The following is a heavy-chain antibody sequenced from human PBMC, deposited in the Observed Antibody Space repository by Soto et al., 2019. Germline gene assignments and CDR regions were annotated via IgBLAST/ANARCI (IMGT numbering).Heavy chain of an antibody. CDR2: ISAYNGNT. V-gene: IGHV1-18*01. CDR3: ARARRPRYCSGGSCPHDAFDI. J-gene: IGHJ3*02. Sequence: ASVKVSCKASGYTFTSYGISWVRQAPGQGREWMGWISAYNGNTNYAQKLQGRVTMTTDTSTSTAYMELRSLRSDDTAVYYCARARRPRYCSGGSCPHDAFDIWGQGTMVTVSS. D-gene: IGHD2-15*01. CDR1: GYTFTSYG.